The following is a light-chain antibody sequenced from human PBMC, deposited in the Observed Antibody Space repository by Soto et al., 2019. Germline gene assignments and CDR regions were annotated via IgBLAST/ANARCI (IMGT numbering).Light chain of an antibody. CDR2: EVS. J-gene: IGLJ1*01. Sequence: QSALTQPPSVSGSPGQSVTISCTGTSSDIGSYNRVSWYQQPPGTAPKLMIYEVSNRPSGVPDRFSGSKSGNTASLTISGLQPEDDADYYCNSYTSGNTYVFGTGTKLTVL. V-gene: IGLV2-18*02. CDR3: NSYTSGNTYV. CDR1: SSDIGSYNR.